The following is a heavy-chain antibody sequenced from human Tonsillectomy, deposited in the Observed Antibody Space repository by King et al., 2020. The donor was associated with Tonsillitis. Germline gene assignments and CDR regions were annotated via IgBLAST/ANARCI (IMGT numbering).Heavy chain of an antibody. CDR1: GFTFSDAW. V-gene: IGHV3-15*01. CDR2: IKSKRGGGTA. D-gene: IGHD3-3*01. Sequence: VQLVESGGGLVEPGGSLRLSCAASGFTFSDAWMSWVRQAPGKGLEWVGRIKSKRGGGTADYAAPLKGRFTVSRDDSKNTIYLEMNSLRTEDTAMYYCRWEHDYWSGYSTWGQGTLVIVSS. CDR3: RWEHDYWSGYST. J-gene: IGHJ4*02.